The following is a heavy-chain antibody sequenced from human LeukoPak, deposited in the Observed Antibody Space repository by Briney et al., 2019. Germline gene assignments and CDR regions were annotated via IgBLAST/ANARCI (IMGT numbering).Heavy chain of an antibody. D-gene: IGHD3-3*01. J-gene: IGHJ4*02. V-gene: IGHV3-23*01. Sequence: GGSLRLSCAASGFTFSNHPLAWGRQAPGRGPEWVSAISGGADATIYADPVKGRFTISRDNSKNTWSLQMNNLKPEDTAFYYCAKELWEGSGYLDDWGQGILVTVSS. CDR3: AKELWEGSGYLDD. CDR2: ISGGADAT. CDR1: GFTFSNHP.